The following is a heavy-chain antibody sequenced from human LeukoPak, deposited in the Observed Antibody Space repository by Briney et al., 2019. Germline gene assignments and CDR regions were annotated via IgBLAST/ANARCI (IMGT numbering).Heavy chain of an antibody. CDR3: ARESYYIWDYYFGY. Sequence: PSETLSLTCTVSGGSISSSSYYWGWIRQPPGKGLEWIGTIYYSGSTYYSPSLKSRVTISVDTSKNQFSLKLSSVTAADTAMYYCARESYYIWDYYFGYWGQGTLVTVSS. D-gene: IGHD3-10*01. V-gene: IGHV4-39*07. CDR2: IYYSGST. J-gene: IGHJ4*02. CDR1: GGSISSSSYY.